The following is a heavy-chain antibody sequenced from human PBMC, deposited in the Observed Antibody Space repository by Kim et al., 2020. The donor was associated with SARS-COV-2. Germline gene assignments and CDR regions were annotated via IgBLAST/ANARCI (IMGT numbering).Heavy chain of an antibody. Sequence: GGSLRLSCAASGFTFSDYYMSWIRQAPGKGLEWVSYISSSSSYTNYADSVKGRFTISRDNAKNSLYLQMNSLRAEDTAVYYCARAPTVVTLDYWGQGTLVTVSS. J-gene: IGHJ4*02. V-gene: IGHV3-11*06. CDR1: GFTFSDYY. CDR2: ISSSSSYT. D-gene: IGHD4-17*01. CDR3: ARAPTVVTLDY.